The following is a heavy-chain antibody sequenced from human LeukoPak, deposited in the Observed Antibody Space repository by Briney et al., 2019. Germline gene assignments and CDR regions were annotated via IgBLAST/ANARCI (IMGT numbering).Heavy chain of an antibody. V-gene: IGHV4-39*01. CDR1: GGSISSSSYY. J-gene: IGHJ4*02. D-gene: IGHD3-3*01. CDR2: IYYSGST. CDR3: ARLSYYDFSPDY. Sequence: SETLSLTCTVSGGSISSSSYYWGWLRQPPGKGLEWIGSIYYSGSTYYNPSLKSRVTISVDTSKNQFSLKLSSVTAADTAVYYCARLSYYDFSPDYWGQGTLVTVSS.